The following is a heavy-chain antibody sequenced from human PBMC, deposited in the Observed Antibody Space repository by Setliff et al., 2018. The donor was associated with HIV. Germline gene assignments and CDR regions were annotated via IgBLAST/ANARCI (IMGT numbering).Heavy chain of an antibody. CDR2: IYYNGNS. V-gene: IGHV4-30-2*01. J-gene: IGHJ6*02. Sequence: SETLSLTCAVSGGSMRSSGYSWTWIREAPGKGLEWVGYIYYNGNSYYNPSLKSRGTISVDSSKNQFSLKLSSVTAADTAVYYCARRGDFFYYAMDVWGQGTTVTASS. CDR1: GGSMRSSGYS. CDR3: ARRGDFFYYAMDV.